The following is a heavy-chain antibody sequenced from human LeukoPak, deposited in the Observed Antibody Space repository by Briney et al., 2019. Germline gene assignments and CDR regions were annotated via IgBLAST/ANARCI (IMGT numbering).Heavy chain of an antibody. Sequence: GESLKISCAASGFTFSNYNMNWVRQAPGKGLEWVSYISSSSSYIYYADSVQGRFTISRDNAKNSLYLQMNSLRAEDTAVYYCARDNIADYWGQGTLVTVSS. V-gene: IGHV3-21*01. J-gene: IGHJ4*02. D-gene: IGHD6-13*01. CDR3: ARDNIADY. CDR2: ISSSSSYI. CDR1: GFTFSNYN.